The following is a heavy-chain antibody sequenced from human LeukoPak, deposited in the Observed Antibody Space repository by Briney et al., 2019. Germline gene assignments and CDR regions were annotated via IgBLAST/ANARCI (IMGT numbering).Heavy chain of an antibody. V-gene: IGHV3-33*06. CDR2: IWSDATNQ. Sequence: GSLRLSCEASGFTFSHFGMYWVRQAPGKGLEWVAVIWSDATNQYYGDSVKGRFTISRDNFKKTASLQMDSLRAEDTAVYYCAKDAQSGFDYSNSLEHWGQGYLVTVSS. D-gene: IGHD4-11*01. CDR1: GFTFSHFG. J-gene: IGHJ4*02. CDR3: AKDAQSGFDYSNSLEH.